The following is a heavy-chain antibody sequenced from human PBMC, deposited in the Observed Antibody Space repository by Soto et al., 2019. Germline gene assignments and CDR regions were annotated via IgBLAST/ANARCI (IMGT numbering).Heavy chain of an antibody. CDR3: ARVVVDSGKAFDP. CDR2: ISISSLTI. CDR1: GFPFSSYN. J-gene: IGHJ5*02. D-gene: IGHD1-26*01. V-gene: IGHV3-48*02. Sequence: EVQLVESGGGLVQPGGSVRLACAASGFPFSSYNINWVRQAPGKGLEWVSYISISSLTIYYADSVRGRFTISRDNAKNSLYLQMNNLRDEDTAVYYCARVVVDSGKAFDPWGQGTLVTVSS.